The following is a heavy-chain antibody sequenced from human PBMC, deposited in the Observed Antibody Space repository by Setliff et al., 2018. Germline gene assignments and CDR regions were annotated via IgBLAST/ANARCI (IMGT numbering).Heavy chain of an antibody. J-gene: IGHJ4*02. CDR3: ARDNNPGYRGYWGRFDY. CDR2: IYYSGST. CDR1: GGSISSGGYY. V-gene: IGHV4-31*03. D-gene: IGHD2-2*03. Sequence: SLTCTVSGGSISSGGYYWSWIRQHPGKGLEWIGYIYYSGSTYYNPSLKSRVTISVDTSKNQFSLKLSSVTAADTAVYYCARDNNPGYRGYWGRFDYWGQGTLVTVSS.